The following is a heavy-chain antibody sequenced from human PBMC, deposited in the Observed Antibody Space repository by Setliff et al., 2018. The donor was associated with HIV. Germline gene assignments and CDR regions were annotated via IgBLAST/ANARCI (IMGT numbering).Heavy chain of an antibody. D-gene: IGHD1-1*01. CDR2: ISYDGSNK. V-gene: IGHV3-30*04. Sequence: GGSLRLSCAASGFTFSSYAMHWVRQAPGKGLEWVAVISYDGSNKYYADSVKGRFTISRDNSKNTLYLQMNSLRAEDTAVYYCARDPLQLEQLGWFDPWGQGALVTVSS. CDR1: GFTFSSYA. CDR3: ARDPLQLEQLGWFDP. J-gene: IGHJ5*02.